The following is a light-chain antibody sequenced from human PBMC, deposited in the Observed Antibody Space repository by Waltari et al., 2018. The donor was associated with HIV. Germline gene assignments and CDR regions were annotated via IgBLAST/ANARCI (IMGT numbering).Light chain of an antibody. Sequence: EIVMTQSPATLSVSPGESATLSCRASQSVSSNLAWYQQKAGQAPRLLIYGASTRATGIPARFSGSGSGTEFNFTISGLQSEDFAVYYCQQYNNWPPKTFGQGTKVEIK. V-gene: IGKV3-15*01. CDR1: QSVSSN. CDR3: QQYNNWPPKT. CDR2: GAS. J-gene: IGKJ1*01.